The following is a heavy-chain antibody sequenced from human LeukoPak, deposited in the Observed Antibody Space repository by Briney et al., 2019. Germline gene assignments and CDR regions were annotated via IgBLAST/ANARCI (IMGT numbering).Heavy chain of an antibody. CDR3: ARGDRYHDAFDI. Sequence: GASVKVSCKASGYAFTSYDINWVRQATGQGLEWMGWMNPNSGNTGYAQKFQGRVTMTRNTSISTAYMELSSLRSEDTAVYYCARGDRYHDAFDIWGQGTMVTVSS. J-gene: IGHJ3*02. CDR2: MNPNSGNT. V-gene: IGHV1-8*01. CDR1: GYAFTSYD. D-gene: IGHD2-2*01.